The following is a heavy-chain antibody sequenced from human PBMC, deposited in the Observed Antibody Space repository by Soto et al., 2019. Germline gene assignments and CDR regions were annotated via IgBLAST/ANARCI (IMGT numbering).Heavy chain of an antibody. J-gene: IGHJ4*02. CDR3: AAHPYYDSSGYPTFDY. CDR1: GFTFTSSA. V-gene: IGHV1-58*01. Sequence: SVKVSCKASGFTFTSSAVQWVRQARGQRLEWIGWIVVGSGNTNYAQKFQERVTITRDMSTSTAYMELSSLRSEDTAVYYCAAHPYYDSSGYPTFDYWGQGTLVTVSS. CDR2: IVVGSGNT. D-gene: IGHD3-22*01.